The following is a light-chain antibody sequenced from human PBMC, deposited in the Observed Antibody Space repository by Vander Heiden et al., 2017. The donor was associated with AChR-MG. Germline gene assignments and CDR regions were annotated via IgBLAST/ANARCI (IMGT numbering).Light chain of an antibody. Sequence: DIVMNHTRGSLAVPLGERGTTHCKLSQGVPRCNNNQNYLAWYQQKPRQPPQLLISWASTRESGVPARFSGSGSATDFTLTISSLQAEHVAVYYCHQFYALPYTFGPGTKLEI. CDR2: WAS. CDR3: HQFYALPYT. V-gene: IGKV4-1*01. CDR1: QGVPRCNNNQNY. J-gene: IGKJ2*01.